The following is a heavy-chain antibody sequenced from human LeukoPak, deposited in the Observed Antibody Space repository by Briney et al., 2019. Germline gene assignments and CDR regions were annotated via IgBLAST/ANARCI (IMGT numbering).Heavy chain of an antibody. CDR3: ARDPVCSGGSCYFSYYYYYGMDV. Sequence: PGGSLRLSCAASGFTFSSYSMNWVRQAPGKGLEWVSSISSSSSYIYYADSVEGRFTISRDNAKNSLYLQMNSLRAEDTAVYYCARDPVCSGGSCYFSYYYYYGMDVWGQGTTVTVSS. J-gene: IGHJ6*02. CDR2: ISSSSSYI. D-gene: IGHD2-15*01. V-gene: IGHV3-21*01. CDR1: GFTFSSYS.